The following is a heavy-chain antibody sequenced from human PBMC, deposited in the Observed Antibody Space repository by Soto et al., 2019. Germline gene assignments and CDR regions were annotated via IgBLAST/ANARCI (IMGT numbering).Heavy chain of an antibody. V-gene: IGHV5-51*01. CDR1: GYSFTSYW. CDR2: IYPGDSDT. J-gene: IGHJ4*02. Sequence: EVQLVQSGAEVKKPGESLKISCKGSGYSFTSYWIGWVRQMPGKGLEWMGIIYPGDSDTRYSPSFQGQVTISADKSISTAYLQWSSLKASDTAMYYCARSETRYYYDSSGYNYFDYWGQGTLVTVSS. D-gene: IGHD3-22*01. CDR3: ARSETRYYYDSSGYNYFDY.